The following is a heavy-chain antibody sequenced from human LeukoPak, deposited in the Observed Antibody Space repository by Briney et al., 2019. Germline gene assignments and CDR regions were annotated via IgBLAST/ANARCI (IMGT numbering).Heavy chain of an antibody. Sequence: GGSLRLSCAVSGFPVNSNYMTWVRQAPGKGLEWVSVIYSGGSTYYGDSVKGRFTISRDNSKNTLYLQMNSLRAEDTAVYYCARASSSWSFDYWGQGTLVTVSS. CDR2: IYSGGST. CDR1: GFPVNSNY. CDR3: ARASSSWSFDY. D-gene: IGHD6-13*01. J-gene: IGHJ4*02. V-gene: IGHV3-53*05.